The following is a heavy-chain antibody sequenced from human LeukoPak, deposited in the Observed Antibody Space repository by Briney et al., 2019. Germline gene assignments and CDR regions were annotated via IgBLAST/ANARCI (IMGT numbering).Heavy chain of an antibody. V-gene: IGHV3-30*18. CDR3: AKDWLSGTYLAGMDV. Sequence: PGRSLRLSCAASGFTFSNYGMHWVRQAPGKGLEWVAVISYDGGNKYYADSVKGRFTISRDNSKNTLYLQMNSLRAEDTAVYYCAKDWLSGTYLAGMDVWGQGTTVTVSS. D-gene: IGHD1-26*01. J-gene: IGHJ6*02. CDR2: ISYDGGNK. CDR1: GFTFSNYG.